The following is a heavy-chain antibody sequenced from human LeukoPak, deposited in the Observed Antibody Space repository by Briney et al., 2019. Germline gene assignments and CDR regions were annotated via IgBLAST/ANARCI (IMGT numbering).Heavy chain of an antibody. CDR1: GFTFSSYW. CDR2: INTDGSYT. Sequence: PGGSLRLSCAASGFTFSSYWMHWVRQAPGKGLVWVSRINTDGSYTSYADSVKGRFTISRDTAKNTLYLQMNSLRAEDTAVYYCARFGWVPPAHFDYWGQGTLVTVSS. D-gene: IGHD3-10*01. CDR3: ARFGWVPPAHFDY. V-gene: IGHV3-74*01. J-gene: IGHJ4*02.